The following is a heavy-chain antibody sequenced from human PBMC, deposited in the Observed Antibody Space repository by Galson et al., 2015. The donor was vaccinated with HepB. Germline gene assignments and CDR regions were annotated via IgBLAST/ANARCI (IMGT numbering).Heavy chain of an antibody. CDR1: GFTFDDYA. Sequence: SLRLSCAASGFTFDDYAMHWVRQAPGKGLEWVSGISWNSGSIGYADSVKGRFTISRDNAKNSLYLQMNSLRAEDTALYYCAKARGWLQSAVFDYWGQGTLVTVSS. CDR2: ISWNSGSI. D-gene: IGHD5-24*01. V-gene: IGHV3-9*01. J-gene: IGHJ4*02. CDR3: AKARGWLQSAVFDY.